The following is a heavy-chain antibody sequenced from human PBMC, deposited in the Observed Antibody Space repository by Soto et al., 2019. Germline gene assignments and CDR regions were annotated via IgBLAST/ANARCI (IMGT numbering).Heavy chain of an antibody. V-gene: IGHV3-23*01. CDR2: ITGSGSHS. CDR3: AKGTSSEFLLSFDD. J-gene: IGHJ4*01. Sequence: PGGALRLSSSASGLTFRSYAMSWVRKAPGKGLEWVSVITGSGSHSYYADSVKGRFTISRDNSRNTLFLQMDSLRADDTAVYFCAKGTSSEFLLSFDDWGHGNLVTGSS. CDR1: GLTFRSYA. D-gene: IGHD3-10*01.